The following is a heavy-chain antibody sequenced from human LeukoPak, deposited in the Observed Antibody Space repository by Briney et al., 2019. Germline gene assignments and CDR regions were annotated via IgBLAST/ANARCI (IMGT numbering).Heavy chain of an antibody. Sequence: GGSLRLSCAASGFTFSSYAMSWVRQAPGKGLEWVSAISGSGGSTYYADSVKGRFTISRDNSKNTQYLQMNSLRAEDTAVYYCAKQQNPVIAAAGTFDPWGQGTLVTVSS. J-gene: IGHJ5*02. CDR1: GFTFSSYA. D-gene: IGHD6-13*01. V-gene: IGHV3-23*01. CDR2: ISGSGGST. CDR3: AKQQNPVIAAAGTFDP.